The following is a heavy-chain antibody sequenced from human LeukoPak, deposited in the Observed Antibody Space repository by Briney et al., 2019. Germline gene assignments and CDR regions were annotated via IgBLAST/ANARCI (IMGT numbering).Heavy chain of an antibody. CDR2: IYTSGST. Sequence: SETLSLTCTVSGGSISSGSYYWSWIRQPAGKGLEWIGRIYTSGSTNYNPSLKSRVTISVDTSKNQFSLKLSSVTAADTAVYYCARALGRSGSLYDAFDIWGQGTMVTVSS. J-gene: IGHJ3*02. D-gene: IGHD3-3*01. V-gene: IGHV4-61*02. CDR3: ARALGRSGSLYDAFDI. CDR1: GGSISSGSYY.